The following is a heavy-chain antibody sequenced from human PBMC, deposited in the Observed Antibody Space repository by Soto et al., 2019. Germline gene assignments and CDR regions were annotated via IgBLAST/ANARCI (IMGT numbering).Heavy chain of an antibody. J-gene: IGHJ3*02. D-gene: IGHD2-21*01. CDR3: ARSRRDCGGDCYGAFDI. Sequence: ASVKVSCKASGYTFTGYYMHWVRQAPGQGLEWMGWINPNSGGTNYAQKFQGWVTMTRDTSISTAYMELSRLRSDDTAEYYCARSRRDCGGDCYGAFDIWGQGTMVTVSS. CDR1: GYTFTGYY. V-gene: IGHV1-2*04. CDR2: INPNSGGT.